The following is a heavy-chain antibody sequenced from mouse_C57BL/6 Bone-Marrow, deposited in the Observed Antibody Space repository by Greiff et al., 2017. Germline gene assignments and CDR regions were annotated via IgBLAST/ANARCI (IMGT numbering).Heavy chain of an antibody. CDR1: GYTFTSYW. CDR3: ARLTYGSIYFDY. CDR2: TYPGSGST. D-gene: IGHD1-1*01. V-gene: IGHV1-55*01. J-gene: IGHJ2*01. Sequence: QLKQPGAELVKPGASVKMSCKASGYTFTSYWITWVKQRPGQGLEWIGDTYPGSGSTNYNEKFKSKATLTVDTSSSTAYMQLSSLTSEDSAVYYCARLTYGSIYFDYWGQGTTLTVSS.